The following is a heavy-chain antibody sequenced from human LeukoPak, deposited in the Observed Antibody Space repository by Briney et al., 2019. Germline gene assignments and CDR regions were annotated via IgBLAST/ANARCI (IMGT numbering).Heavy chain of an antibody. CDR3: ARKQYSND. Sequence: GGSLRLSCGASGFTISTYSMNWVRQAPGKGLEWVSSISSSSSYLFYADSVKGRFTISRDNAKNSLYLQMSSLRAEDTAVYYCARKQYSNDWGQGTLVTVSS. CDR1: GFTISTYS. D-gene: IGHD6-6*01. CDR2: ISSSSSYL. V-gene: IGHV3-21*01. J-gene: IGHJ1*01.